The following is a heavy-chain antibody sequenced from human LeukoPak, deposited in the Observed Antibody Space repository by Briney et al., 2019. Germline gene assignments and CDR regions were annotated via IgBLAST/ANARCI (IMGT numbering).Heavy chain of an antibody. CDR3: AKEFGDFWSGSEVYAFDI. CDR1: GFTFSSYG. J-gene: IGHJ3*02. CDR2: IWYDGSNK. Sequence: GGSLRLSCAASGFTFSSYGMHWVRQAPGKGLEWVAVIWYDGSNKYYADSVKGRFTISRDNSKNTLYLQMNSLRAEDTAVYYCAKEFGDFWSGSEVYAFDIWGQGTMVTVSS. D-gene: IGHD3-3*01. V-gene: IGHV3-33*06.